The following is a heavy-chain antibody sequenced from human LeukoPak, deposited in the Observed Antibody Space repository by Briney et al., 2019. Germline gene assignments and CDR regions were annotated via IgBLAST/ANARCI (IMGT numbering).Heavy chain of an antibody. D-gene: IGHD6-13*01. CDR2: INPNSGGT. CDR1: GYTFTDSY. Sequence: ASVKVSFKASGYTFTDSYMHWVRQAPGQGLEWMGWINPNSGGTKYAQKFQGGVTMTRDTSISTAYMELSRLRSDDTAVYYCARDHQLVAFDPWGQGTLVTVSS. V-gene: IGHV1-2*02. J-gene: IGHJ5*02. CDR3: ARDHQLVAFDP.